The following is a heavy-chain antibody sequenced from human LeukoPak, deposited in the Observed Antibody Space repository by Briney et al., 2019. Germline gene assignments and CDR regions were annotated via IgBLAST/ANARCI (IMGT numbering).Heavy chain of an antibody. D-gene: IGHD2-15*01. Sequence: PGGSLRLSCAASGFTFSIYWMSWVRQAPGKGLEWVAFIRYDGSNKYYADSVKGRFTISRDNSKNTLYLQMNSLRAEDTAVYYCAKDGYCSGGSCYSVFDYWGQGTLVTVSS. CDR1: GFTFSIYW. CDR3: AKDGYCSGGSCYSVFDY. CDR2: IRYDGSNK. V-gene: IGHV3-30*02. J-gene: IGHJ4*02.